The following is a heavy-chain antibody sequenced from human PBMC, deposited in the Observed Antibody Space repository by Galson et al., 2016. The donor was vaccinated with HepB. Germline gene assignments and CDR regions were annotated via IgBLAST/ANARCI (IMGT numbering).Heavy chain of an antibody. CDR3: ARHGGAYYYHGMDV. J-gene: IGHJ6*02. CDR2: IDPSDSYT. D-gene: IGHD2-21*01. CDR1: GYMFTTYW. Sequence: QSGAEVKKPGESLRISCEGSGYMFTTYWISRVRQMPGKGLEWMGRIDPSDSYTNYSPSFQGHVTISTDKSISTAYLQWNSLKASDTAIYYCARHGGAYYYHGMDVWGQGTTVTVSS. V-gene: IGHV5-10-1*01.